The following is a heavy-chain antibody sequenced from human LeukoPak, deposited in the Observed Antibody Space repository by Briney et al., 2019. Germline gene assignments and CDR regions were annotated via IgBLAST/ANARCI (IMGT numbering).Heavy chain of an antibody. V-gene: IGHV3-30*02. CDR1: GFTFSSYG. Sequence: GGSLRLSCAASGFTFSSYGMHWVRQAPGKGLEWVAFIRYDGSNKYYADSVKGRFTISRDNSKNTLYLQMNSLRAEATAVYYCAKDRGGLNWGLSGDFDYWGQGTLVTVSS. CDR2: IRYDGSNK. CDR3: AKDRGGLNWGLSGDFDY. D-gene: IGHD7-27*01. J-gene: IGHJ4*02.